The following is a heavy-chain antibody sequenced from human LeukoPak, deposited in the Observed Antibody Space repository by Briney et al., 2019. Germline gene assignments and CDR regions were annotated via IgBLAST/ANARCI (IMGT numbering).Heavy chain of an antibody. D-gene: IGHD3-9*01. CDR3: VKEGHYDMHNWFDP. V-gene: IGHV3-64D*06. CDR1: GFTFSSYA. J-gene: IGHJ5*02. CDR2: ISSNGGST. Sequence: GGSLRLSCSASGFTFSSYAMHWVRQAPGKGLEYVSAISSNGGSTYYADSVKGRFAISRDNSKNTLYLQMSSLRAEDTAVYYCVKEGHYDMHNWFDPWGQGTLVTVSS.